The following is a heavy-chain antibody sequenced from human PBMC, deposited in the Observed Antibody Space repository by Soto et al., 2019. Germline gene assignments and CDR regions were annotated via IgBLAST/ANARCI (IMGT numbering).Heavy chain of an antibody. D-gene: IGHD3-16*02. CDR2: IIPILGIA. CDR3: ATLHLGELSLHRSDY. J-gene: IGHJ4*02. Sequence: QVQLVQSGAEVKKPGSSVKVSCKASGGTFSSYTISWVRQAPGQGLEWMGRIIPILGIANYAQKFHGRVTITADKSTSTAYMELSSLRSEDTAVYYYATLHLGELSLHRSDYWGQGTLVTVSS. V-gene: IGHV1-69*02. CDR1: GGTFSSYT.